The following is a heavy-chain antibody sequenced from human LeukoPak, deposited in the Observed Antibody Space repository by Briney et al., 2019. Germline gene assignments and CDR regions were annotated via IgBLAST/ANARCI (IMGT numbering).Heavy chain of an antibody. D-gene: IGHD2-2*01. CDR2: ISAYNGNT. J-gene: IGHJ6*03. Sequence: ASVKVSCKASGYTFTSYDISWVRQAPGQGLEWMGWISAYNGNTNYAQKLQGRVTMTTDTSTSTAYMELRSLRSDDTTVYYCAREAPYCSSTSCYGLYYYYMDVWGKGTTVTVSS. V-gene: IGHV1-18*01. CDR1: GYTFTSYD. CDR3: AREAPYCSSTSCYGLYYYYMDV.